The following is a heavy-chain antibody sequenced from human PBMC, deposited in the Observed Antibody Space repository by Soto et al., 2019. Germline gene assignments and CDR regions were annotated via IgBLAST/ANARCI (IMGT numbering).Heavy chain of an antibody. V-gene: IGHV1-69*12. D-gene: IGHD5-18*01. CDR1: GGTFSSNA. Sequence: QVQLVQSGAEVKKPGSSVKVTCKASGGTFSSNAISWVRQAPGQGLEWMGGIIPIFGTAHYAQKFQGRVTITADESTSTASVGMSIPKSEDTAVYYCAPGGSAYSSAPRFHFVFWGQGTLVTVSS. CDR2: IIPIFGTA. CDR3: APGGSAYSSAPRFHFVF. J-gene: IGHJ4*02.